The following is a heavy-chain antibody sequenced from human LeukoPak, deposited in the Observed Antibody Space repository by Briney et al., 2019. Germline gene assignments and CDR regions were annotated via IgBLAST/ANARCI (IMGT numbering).Heavy chain of an antibody. Sequence: ASVKVSCKASGYSFTDYHMHWVRQAPGQGLEWMGWINTKTGGTNYAQTFQGRVTLTRDTSISTVYMEMSSLRSDDTAVYYCAGDRPGHSSYFDPWGQGTLVTVSS. CDR2: INTKTGGT. J-gene: IGHJ5*02. CDR3: AGDRPGHSSYFDP. CDR1: GYSFTDYH. V-gene: IGHV1-2*02. D-gene: IGHD3-22*01.